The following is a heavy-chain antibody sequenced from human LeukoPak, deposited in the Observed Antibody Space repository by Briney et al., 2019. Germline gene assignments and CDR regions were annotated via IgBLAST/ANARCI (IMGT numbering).Heavy chain of an antibody. J-gene: IGHJ6*02. CDR1: GGSISSYY. D-gene: IGHD2-2*02. CDR3: ARDSSAYCSSTSCHTGYYYGMDV. CDR2: IYTSGST. Sequence: SETLSLTCTVSGGSISSYYWSWIRQPAGKGLEWIGRIYTSGSTNYNPSLKSRVTMSVDTSKNQFSLKLSSVTAADTAVYYCARDSSAYCSSTSCHTGYYYGMDVWGQGTTVTVSS. V-gene: IGHV4-4*07.